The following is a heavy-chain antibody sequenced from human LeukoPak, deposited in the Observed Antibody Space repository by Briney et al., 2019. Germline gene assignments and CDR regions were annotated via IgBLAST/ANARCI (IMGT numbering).Heavy chain of an antibody. D-gene: IGHD3-10*01. J-gene: IGHJ4*02. CDR3: ARYFRGVIDY. Sequence: GGSLRLSCAASGFTFSSYSMNWVRQAPGKGLEWVSYISSSSSTIYYADSVKGRFTISRDNAKNSLYLQMNSLRAEDTAVYYCARYFRGVIDYWGQGTLVTVSS. CDR2: ISSSSSTI. V-gene: IGHV3-48*04. CDR1: GFTFSSYS.